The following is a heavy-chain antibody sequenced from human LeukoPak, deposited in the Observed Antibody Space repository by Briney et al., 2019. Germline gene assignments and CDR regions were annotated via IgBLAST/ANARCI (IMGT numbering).Heavy chain of an antibody. J-gene: IGHJ6*04. CDR2: TKSKTDGGIT. V-gene: IGHV3-15*01. CDR1: GFTFSNSW. CDR3: TTGTLLNYYYYGMDV. Sequence: GGPLRLSCAASGFTFSNSWMSWVRQAPGKGVEWVGRTKSKTDGGITDYAAPVKGKFTISRNDSKNTLYLQMNSLKTEDTAVYYCTTGTLLNYYYYGMDVWGKGTTVTVSS. D-gene: IGHD3-10*01.